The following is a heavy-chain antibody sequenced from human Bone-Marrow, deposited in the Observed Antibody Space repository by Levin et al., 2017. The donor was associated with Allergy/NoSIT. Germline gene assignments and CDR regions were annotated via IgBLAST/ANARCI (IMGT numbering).Heavy chain of an antibody. J-gene: IGHJ6*02. CDR2: IHYSGST. CDR1: DDSISSDNHF. Sequence: KPSETLSLTCTVSDDSISSDNHFWTWIRQPPGKGLEWIGNIHYSGSTYYNPSLKSRVTFSVDTSQRQFSLTLISVTAADTAVYYCARDQILGLQRDGGLYYYGMDVWGQGTTVTVSS. V-gene: IGHV4-30-4*01. CDR3: ARDQILGLQRDGGLYYYGMDV. D-gene: IGHD5-24*01.